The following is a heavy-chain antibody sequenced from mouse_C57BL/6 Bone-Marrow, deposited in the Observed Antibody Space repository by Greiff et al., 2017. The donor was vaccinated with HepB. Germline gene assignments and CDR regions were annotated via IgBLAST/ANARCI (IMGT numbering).Heavy chain of an antibody. D-gene: IGHD1-1*01. J-gene: IGHJ3*01. Sequence: EVQLVESGGGLVKPGGSLKLSCAASGFTFGSYTMSWVRQTPEKRLEWVATISGGGGNTYYPDSVKGRFTISRDNAKNTLYLQMSSLRSEDTALYYCARHLIYYGSRAWFAYWGQGTLVTVSA. CDR1: GFTFGSYT. CDR3: ARHLIYYGSRAWFAY. V-gene: IGHV5-9*01. CDR2: ISGGGGNT.